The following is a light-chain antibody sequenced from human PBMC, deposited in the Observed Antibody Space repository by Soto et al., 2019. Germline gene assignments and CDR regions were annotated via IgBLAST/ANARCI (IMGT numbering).Light chain of an antibody. V-gene: IGLV4-69*01. J-gene: IGLJ3*02. CDR1: SGHSSYA. CDR2: LNSDGSH. Sequence: QPVRTQSPSASASLGASVKNTCTLSSGHSSYAIAWHQQQPEKGPRYLMKLNSDGSHSKGDGIPDRFSGSSSGAERYLTISSLQSEDEADYYCQTWGTGIQVFGGETKLTVL. CDR3: QTWGTGIQV.